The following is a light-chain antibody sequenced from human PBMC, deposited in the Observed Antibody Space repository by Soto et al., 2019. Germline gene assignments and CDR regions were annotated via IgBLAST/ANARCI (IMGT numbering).Light chain of an antibody. Sequence: SALPQSPGTLSLSPGEGATLSCRTSQSISSTYLAWYQQRPGQAPRRLIYAASSRATGIPDRFSGSGSGTDFTLTISRLEPEDFAVYYCQEYFGSLYTFGQGTKLEIK. CDR2: AAS. CDR1: QSISSTY. CDR3: QEYFGSLYT. J-gene: IGKJ2*01. V-gene: IGKV3-20*01.